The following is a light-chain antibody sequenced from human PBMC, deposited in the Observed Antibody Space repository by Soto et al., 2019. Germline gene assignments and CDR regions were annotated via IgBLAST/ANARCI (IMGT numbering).Light chain of an antibody. V-gene: IGKV2-28*01. Sequence: DIVMTQSPLSLPVTPGEPASISCRSSQSLLHSNGYKYLDWYLQKPGQSPQLLIYLGSNRASGVPDRFSGSGSGTDFTLKISRVEAEDVGVYYCRQALQKGTFGGGTKVEIK. CDR1: QSLLHSNGYKY. J-gene: IGKJ4*01. CDR3: RQALQKGT. CDR2: LGS.